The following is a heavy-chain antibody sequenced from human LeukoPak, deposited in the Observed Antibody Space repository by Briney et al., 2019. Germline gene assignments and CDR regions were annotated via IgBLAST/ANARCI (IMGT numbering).Heavy chain of an antibody. CDR2: INHSGST. J-gene: IGHJ4*02. Sequence: SETLSLTCAVYGRSFSGYYWSWIRQPPGKGLEWIGEINHSGSTNYNPSLKSRVTISVDTSKNQFSLKVTSVTAADTAVYYCARDNYDYVWGSYRHLDYWGQGNLVTVSS. D-gene: IGHD3-16*02. CDR1: GRSFSGYY. V-gene: IGHV4-34*01. CDR3: ARDNYDYVWGSYRHLDY.